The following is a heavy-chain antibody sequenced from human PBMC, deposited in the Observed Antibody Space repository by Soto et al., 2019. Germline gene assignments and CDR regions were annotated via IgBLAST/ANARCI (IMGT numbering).Heavy chain of an antibody. Sequence: QVQLVQSGAEVKKSGASVKVSCKASGYTFTGYYIHWVRQAPEQGPEWMGEIGPESGATRYAQKFQGRVTMTMDMSITTVYMELSNLSPDDTAVYYCGRGRSGQIVVFYWAQGTPVTVSS. CDR1: GYTFTGYY. CDR3: GRGRSGQIVVFY. V-gene: IGHV1-2*02. CDR2: IGPESGAT. J-gene: IGHJ4*02. D-gene: IGHD5-12*01.